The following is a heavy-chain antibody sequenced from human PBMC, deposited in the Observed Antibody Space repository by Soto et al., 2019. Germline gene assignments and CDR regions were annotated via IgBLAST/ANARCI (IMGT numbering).Heavy chain of an antibody. CDR2: IYYSGST. CDR3: ARRYGSAIDY. Sequence: SEILSLTWTVSGGSINSGGVSWSWIRQPPGKGPEWIGSIYYSGSTNYNPFLMSRVTISKDRSKNQFSLKLSSVTAADTAVYYCARRYGSAIDYWGQGTLVTSPQ. CDR1: GGSINSGGVS. V-gene: IGHV4-61*08. J-gene: IGHJ4*02. D-gene: IGHD1-26*01.